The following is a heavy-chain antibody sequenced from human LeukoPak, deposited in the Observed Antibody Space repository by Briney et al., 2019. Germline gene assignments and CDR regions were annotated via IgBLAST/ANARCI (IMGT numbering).Heavy chain of an antibody. V-gene: IGHV1-18*01. CDR2: ISAYNGNT. J-gene: IGHJ5*02. CDR3: ARDNGDIVLMVSHNWFDP. Sequence: EASVKVSCKASGYTFTSYGISWVRQAPGQGLEWMGWISAYNGNTNYAQKLQGRVTMTTDTSTSTAYMELRSLRSDDTAVYYCARDNGDIVLMVSHNWFDPWGQGTLVTVSS. D-gene: IGHD2-8*01. CDR1: GYTFTSYG.